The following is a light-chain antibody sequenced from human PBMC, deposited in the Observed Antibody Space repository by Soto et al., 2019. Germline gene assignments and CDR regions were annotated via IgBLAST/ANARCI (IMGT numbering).Light chain of an antibody. J-gene: IGLJ2*01. CDR3: AAWDDSLNGSV. CDR1: SSNIGSNA. Sequence: QSVLTQPTSASGTPGQRVTLSCSGSSSNIGSNAVNWYQQLPETAPKLLIHSNNERPSGVPDRFSGARSGTSASLVISGLQSEDEADFYCAAWDDSLNGSVFGGGTKVTVL. V-gene: IGLV1-44*01. CDR2: SNN.